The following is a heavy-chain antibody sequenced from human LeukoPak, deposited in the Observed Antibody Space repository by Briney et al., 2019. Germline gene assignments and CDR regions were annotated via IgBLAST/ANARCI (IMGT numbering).Heavy chain of an antibody. D-gene: IGHD6-13*01. CDR2: LYYSGST. CDR1: GGSISSYY. V-gene: IGHV4-59*08. CDR3: ARHKAYSSSWYYFDY. Sequence: PSETLSLTCTVSGGSISSYYWSWLRQPPGKGLEWIGYLYYSGSTNYNPSLKSRVTISVDTSKNQFSLKLSSVTAADTAVYYCARHKAYSSSWYYFDYWGQGTLVTVSS. J-gene: IGHJ4*02.